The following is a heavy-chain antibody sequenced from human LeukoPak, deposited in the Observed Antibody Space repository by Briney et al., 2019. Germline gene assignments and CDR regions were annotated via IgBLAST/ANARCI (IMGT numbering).Heavy chain of an antibody. CDR1: GFTFSSYA. Sequence: GGSLRLSCAASGFTFSSYAMHWVRQAPGKGLEWVAVISYDGGNKYYAESVKGRFTISRDNSKNTLYLQMNSLRAEDTAVYYCARNTPSLSTNGMDVWGQGTTVTVSS. CDR3: ARNTPSLSTNGMDV. D-gene: IGHD3-3*02. V-gene: IGHV3-30*04. CDR2: ISYDGGNK. J-gene: IGHJ6*02.